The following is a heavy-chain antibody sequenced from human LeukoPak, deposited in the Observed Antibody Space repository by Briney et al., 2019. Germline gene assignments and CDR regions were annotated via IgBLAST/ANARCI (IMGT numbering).Heavy chain of an antibody. CDR1: GFTFSSYA. V-gene: IGHV3-30-3*01. J-gene: IGHJ4*02. Sequence: PGGSLRLSCAASGFTFSSYAMHWVRQAPGKGLEWVAVISYDGSNKYYADSVKGRFTISRDNSKNTLYLQMNSLRAEDTAVYYCASQGTYYYDSSGYFWGQGTLVTVSS. CDR2: ISYDGSNK. CDR3: ASQGTYYYDSSGYF. D-gene: IGHD3-22*01.